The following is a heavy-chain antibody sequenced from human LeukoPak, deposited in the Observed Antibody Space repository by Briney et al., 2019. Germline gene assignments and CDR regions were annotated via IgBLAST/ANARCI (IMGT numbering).Heavy chain of an antibody. CDR3: ARSPVTTVTTPRNWFDP. Sequence: NASQTLSLTCTVSGGSISSGGYYWSWIRQHPGKGLEWIGYIYYSGSTYYNPSLKSRVTISVDTSKNQFSLKLSSVTAADTAVYYCARSPVTTVTTPRNWFDPWGQGTLVTVSS. CDR1: GGSISSGGYY. D-gene: IGHD4-17*01. V-gene: IGHV4-31*03. J-gene: IGHJ5*02. CDR2: IYYSGST.